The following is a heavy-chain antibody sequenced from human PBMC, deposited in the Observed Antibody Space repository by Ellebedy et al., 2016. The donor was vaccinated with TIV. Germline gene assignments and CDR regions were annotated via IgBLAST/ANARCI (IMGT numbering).Heavy chain of an antibody. CDR3: ATGLRDSSGYYGHDAFDI. CDR2: MNPNSGNT. CDR1: GYTFTSYG. D-gene: IGHD3-22*01. Sequence: ASVKVSCXASGYTFTSYGISWVRQAPGQGLEWMGWMNPNSGNTGYAQKFQGRVTMTRNTSISTAYMELSSLRSEDTAVYYCATGLRDSSGYYGHDAFDIWGQGTMVTVSS. V-gene: IGHV1-8*02. J-gene: IGHJ3*02.